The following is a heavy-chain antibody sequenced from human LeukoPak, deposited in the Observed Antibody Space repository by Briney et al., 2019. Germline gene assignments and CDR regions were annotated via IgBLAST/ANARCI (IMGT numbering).Heavy chain of an antibody. Sequence: GEALQISCKASGYSFTSYCIGWGRQMPGKGLEWMGIIYPGDSGPTYSPSFQGQVTISRDNAKNTMYLQMNSLRAEDTAVYYCVRGGHKLDIETSRYYYGLDVWGQGTTVTVSS. CDR2: IYPGDSGP. CDR3: VRGGHKLDIETSRYYYGLDV. V-gene: IGHV5-51*01. J-gene: IGHJ6*02. CDR1: GYSFTSYC. D-gene: IGHD2-2*03.